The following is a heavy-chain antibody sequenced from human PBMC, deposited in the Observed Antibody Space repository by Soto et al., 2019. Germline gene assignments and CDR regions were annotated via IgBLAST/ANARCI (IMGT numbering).Heavy chain of an antibody. J-gene: IGHJ4*02. CDR2: IKSKTDGGTT. D-gene: IGHD1-1*01. V-gene: IGHV3-15*01. CDR3: ATGYNWNDYFDY. Sequence: SLRLSCGASGFTFSNAWMVWVRQAPGKGLEWVGRIKSKTDGGTTDYAAPVRGRFTISRDDSKNTLYLQLNSLKTEDTAVYFCATGYNWNDYFDYWGLGTLITVSS. CDR1: GFTFSNAW.